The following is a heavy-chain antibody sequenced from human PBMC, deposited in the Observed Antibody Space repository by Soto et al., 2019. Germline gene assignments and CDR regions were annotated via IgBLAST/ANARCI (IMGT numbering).Heavy chain of an antibody. CDR1: GFDFGSFG. V-gene: IGHV1-58*02. J-gene: IGHJ6*02. CDR3: SADHPHTAIGWPV. Sequence: ASVKVSCKASGFDFGSFGIQFLRQTRGRGLEWIGWNVVASGRTNYARQFQGRVAFSRDMSSTTAYMDLYDLKSDDTAVYFCSADHPHTAIGWPVWGQGTTVTVSS. CDR2: NVVASGRT.